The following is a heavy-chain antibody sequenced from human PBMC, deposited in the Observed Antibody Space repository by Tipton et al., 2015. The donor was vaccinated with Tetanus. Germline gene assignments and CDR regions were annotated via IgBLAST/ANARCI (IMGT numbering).Heavy chain of an antibody. J-gene: IGHJ4*02. CDR2: IKEDGSVK. CDR1: GFTFSNYW. CDR3: AREGY. Sequence: SLRLSCVASGFTFSNYWMSWVRQAPGKGPEWVANIKEDGSVKGYVDSVKGRFTISRDNAKNSLSPQMSSLRGEDTAVYYCAREGYWGQGPLVTVSS. V-gene: IGHV3-7*01.